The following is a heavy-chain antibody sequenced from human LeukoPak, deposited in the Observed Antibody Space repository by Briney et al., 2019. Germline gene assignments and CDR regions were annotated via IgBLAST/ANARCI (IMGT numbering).Heavy chain of an antibody. Sequence: GAPLKISCKGSGYRFTSYWIGWVRQMPGKGLEWMGIIYPGDSDTRYSPSFQGQVTISADKSISTAYLQWSSLKASDTAMYYCARPADSSGYYYLGYWGQGTLVTVSS. J-gene: IGHJ4*02. V-gene: IGHV5-51*01. CDR3: ARPADSSGYYYLGY. CDR2: IYPGDSDT. D-gene: IGHD3-22*01. CDR1: GYRFTSYW.